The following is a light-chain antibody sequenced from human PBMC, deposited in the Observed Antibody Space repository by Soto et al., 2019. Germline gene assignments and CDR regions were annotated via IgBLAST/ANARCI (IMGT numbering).Light chain of an antibody. CDR2: GNS. J-gene: IGLJ1*01. V-gene: IGLV1-40*01. Sequence: QSVLTQPPSVSGAPGQRVTISCTGRSSNIGAGYDVHWYQQLPGTGPKLLIYGNSNRPSGVPDRFSGSKSGTSASLVITGLQAEDEADYHCQSHDSSLSTYVFGTGTKVTVL. CDR3: QSHDSSLSTYV. CDR1: SSNIGAGYD.